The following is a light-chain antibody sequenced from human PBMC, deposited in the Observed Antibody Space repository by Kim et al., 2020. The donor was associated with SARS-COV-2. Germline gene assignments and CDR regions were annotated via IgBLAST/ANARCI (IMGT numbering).Light chain of an antibody. CDR2: DAS. Sequence: DIQLTQSPSSLSASVGDGVTITCRASQRISSWLAWYQQKPGKAPKLLIYDASTLDDGVPSRFSGSGSGTDFTLTINNLQPGDAATYFCQQYNRYSPLTFGGGTKVDIK. CDR1: QRISSW. J-gene: IGKJ4*01. V-gene: IGKV1-5*01. CDR3: QQYNRYSPLT.